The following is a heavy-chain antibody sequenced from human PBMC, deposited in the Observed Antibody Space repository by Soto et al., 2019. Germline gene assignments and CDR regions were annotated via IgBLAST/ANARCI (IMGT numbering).Heavy chain of an antibody. D-gene: IGHD6-19*01. CDR2: IYYSGST. J-gene: IGHJ4*02. CDR1: GGSISSSSYY. CDR3: ARQGSGWYKSPFDY. Sequence: SETLSLTCTVSGGSISSSSYYWGWIRQPPGKGLEWIGSIYYSGSTYYNPSLKSRVTISVDTSKNQFSLKLSSVTAADTAVYYCARQGSGWYKSPFDYWGQGTLVTVSS. V-gene: IGHV4-39*01.